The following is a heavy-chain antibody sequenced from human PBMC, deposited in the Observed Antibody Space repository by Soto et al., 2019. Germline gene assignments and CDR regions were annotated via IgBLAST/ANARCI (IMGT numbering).Heavy chain of an antibody. CDR3: ATHQRRSGWGGLEY. J-gene: IGHJ4*01. CDR2: FHFGGHP. Sequence: QMQLQESGPGLVKPTDTVSLTCTVSGGSISSSGHYWGWIRQPPGPGLEWIGSFHFGGHPYYNTSPALNRLVPTAADTSKNQFSRNVTSVAAADAAVYYCATHQRRSGWGGLEYWGHGTLVTVSS. D-gene: IGHD6-19*01. CDR1: GGSISSSGHY. V-gene: IGHV4-39*01.